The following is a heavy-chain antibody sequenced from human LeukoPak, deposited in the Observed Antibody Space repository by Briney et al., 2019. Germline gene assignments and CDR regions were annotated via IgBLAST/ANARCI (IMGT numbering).Heavy chain of an antibody. CDR1: GGSISSSNW. CDR2: IYHSGST. V-gene: IGHV4-4*02. J-gene: IGHJ6*04. D-gene: IGHD5-12*01. CDR3: ARRIFGGYDVAAHYYYGMDV. Sequence: SETLSLTCAVSGGSISSSNWWSWVRQPPGKGLEWIGEIYHSGSTNYNPSLKSRATISVDKSKNQFSLKLSSVTAADTAVYYCARRIFGGYDVAAHYYYGMDVWGKGTTVTVSS.